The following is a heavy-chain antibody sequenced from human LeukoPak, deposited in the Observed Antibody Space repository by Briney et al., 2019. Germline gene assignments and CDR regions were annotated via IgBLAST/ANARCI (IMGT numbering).Heavy chain of an antibody. CDR1: GGSTSNFY. V-gene: IGHV4-59*03. CDR3: ALAPSSNWFDF. CDR2: IHYSGSS. Sequence: PSETLSLTCTVSGGSTSNFYWNWIRQSPGKGLEWIGNIHYSGSSVYNPSLKSRGTISIDTSRRQFFLKLNSVTAADTAVYFCALAPSSNWFDFWGPGTLVTVSS. J-gene: IGHJ5*01.